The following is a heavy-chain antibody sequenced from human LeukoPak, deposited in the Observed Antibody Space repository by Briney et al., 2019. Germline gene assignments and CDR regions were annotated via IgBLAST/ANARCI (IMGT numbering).Heavy chain of an antibody. V-gene: IGHV3-21*01. CDR3: ARSSPMDV. J-gene: IGHJ6*03. CDR2: ISSSSSYI. Sequence: PGGSLRLSRAASGFTFRSYAMSWVCQAPGKGVEWVSYISSSSSYIYYADSVKGRFTISRDNAKNSLYLQMNSLRAEDTAVYYCARSSPMDVWGKGTTVTISS. CDR1: GFTFRSYA.